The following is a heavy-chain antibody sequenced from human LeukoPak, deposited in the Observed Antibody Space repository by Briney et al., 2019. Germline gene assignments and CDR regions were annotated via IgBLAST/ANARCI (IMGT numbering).Heavy chain of an antibody. CDR2: INHSGST. CDR1: GGSFSGYY. Sequence: SETLSLTCDVYGGSFSGYYWSWIRQPPGKGLEWIGEINHSGSTNYNPSLKSRVTISVDTSKNQFSLKLSSVTAADTAVYYCATTRAGDYDFWSGYYFRYYYYGMDVWGQGTTVTVSS. CDR3: ATTRAGDYDFWSGYYFRYYYYGMDV. D-gene: IGHD3-3*01. J-gene: IGHJ6*02. V-gene: IGHV4-34*01.